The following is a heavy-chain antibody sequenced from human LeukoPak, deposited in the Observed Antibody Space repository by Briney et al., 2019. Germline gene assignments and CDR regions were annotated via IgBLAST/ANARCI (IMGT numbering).Heavy chain of an antibody. CDR3: ARGSPEWQLHIHYYYYMDV. CDR1: GGSISPYY. Sequence: PSETLPLTCTVSGGSISPYYWSWIRQPPGKGLELIGYIYYSGSTNYNPSLKSRVTISVDTSKNQFSLKLSSVTAADTAVYYCARGSPEWQLHIHYYYYMDVWGKGTTVTVSS. J-gene: IGHJ6*03. V-gene: IGHV4-59*01. CDR2: IYYSGST. D-gene: IGHD1-26*01.